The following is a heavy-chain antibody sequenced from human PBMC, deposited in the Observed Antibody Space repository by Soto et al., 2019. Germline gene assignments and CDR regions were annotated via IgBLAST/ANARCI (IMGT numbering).Heavy chain of an antibody. CDR2: IIPIFGTA. Sequence: QVQLVQSGAEVKKPGSSVKVSCKASGGTFSSYAISWVRQATGQGLEWMGGIIPIFGTANYAQKFQGRVTITADKSTSTAYMELSSLRSEDTAVYYCAREKGRTLYYYYGMDVWGQGTTVTVSS. J-gene: IGHJ6*02. CDR3: AREKGRTLYYYYGMDV. CDR1: GGTFSSYA. V-gene: IGHV1-69*06. D-gene: IGHD1-26*01.